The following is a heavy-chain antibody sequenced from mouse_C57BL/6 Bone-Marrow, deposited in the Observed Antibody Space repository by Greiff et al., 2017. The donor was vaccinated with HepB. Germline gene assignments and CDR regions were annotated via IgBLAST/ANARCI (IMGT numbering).Heavy chain of an antibody. CDR1: GFNIKDDY. Sequence: VHVKQSGAELVRPGASVKLSCTASGFNIKDDYMHWVKQRPEQGLEWIGWIDPENGDTEYASKFQGKATITADTSSNTAYLQLSSLTSEDTAVYYCTTGGYYPAWFAYWGQGTRVTVSA. J-gene: IGHJ3*01. V-gene: IGHV14-4*01. CDR2: IDPENGDT. D-gene: IGHD2-12*01. CDR3: TTGGYYPAWFAY.